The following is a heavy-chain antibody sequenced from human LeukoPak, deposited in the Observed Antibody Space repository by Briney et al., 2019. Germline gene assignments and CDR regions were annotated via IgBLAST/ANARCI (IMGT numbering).Heavy chain of an antibody. CDR1: GGSISSYY. Sequence: SETLSLTCTVSGGSISSYYWSWIRQPPGKGLEWIGYIYYSGSTNYNPSLKSRVTISVDRSKNQFSLKLSSVTAADTAVYYCASGWKQWLSRGAEYFQHWGQGTLVTVSS. J-gene: IGHJ1*01. CDR2: IYYSGST. CDR3: ASGWKQWLSRGAEYFQH. V-gene: IGHV4-59*12. D-gene: IGHD6-19*01.